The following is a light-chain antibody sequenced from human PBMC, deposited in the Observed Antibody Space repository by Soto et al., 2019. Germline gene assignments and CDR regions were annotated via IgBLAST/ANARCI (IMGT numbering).Light chain of an antibody. Sequence: LNQSPDTVSLSQGERATLSCRASQSVSSSSFAWYQQKPAQAPRLLIYGASRRAPGIPERCSGSGSGTDFTLTIIHLQPDDVATYDRQEYPRNPFGQGTKLDIK. CDR2: GAS. V-gene: IGKV3-20*01. CDR1: QSVSSSS. J-gene: IGKJ1*01. CDR3: QEYPRNP.